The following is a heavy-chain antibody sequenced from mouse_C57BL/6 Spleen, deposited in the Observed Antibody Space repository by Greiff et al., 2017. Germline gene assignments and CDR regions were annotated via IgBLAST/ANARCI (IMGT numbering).Heavy chain of an antibody. CDR1: GYTFTSYW. CDR2: IYPGSGST. D-gene: IGHD3-2*02. J-gene: IGHJ3*01. V-gene: IGHV1-55*01. Sequence: VQLQQPGAELVKPGASVKMSCKASGYTFTSYWITWVKQRPGQGLEWIGDIYPGSGSTNYNEKFKSKATLTVDTSSSTAYMQLSSLTSEDSAVXDCARGQLRSSWFAYWGQGTLVTVSA. CDR3: ARGQLRSSWFAY.